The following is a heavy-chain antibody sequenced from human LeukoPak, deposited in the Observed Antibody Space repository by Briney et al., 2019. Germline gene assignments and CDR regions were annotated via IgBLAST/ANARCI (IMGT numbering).Heavy chain of an antibody. Sequence: GGSLRLSCAASGFTVSSSYMSWVRQAPGKGLEWDSVIYSGGNTYYADSVKGRFTISRDNSKNTLYLQMNSLRVEDTAVYYCARENSGSLDYWGQGTLVTVSS. D-gene: IGHD1-26*01. J-gene: IGHJ4*02. CDR2: IYSGGNT. CDR1: GFTVSSSY. V-gene: IGHV3-66*02. CDR3: ARENSGSLDY.